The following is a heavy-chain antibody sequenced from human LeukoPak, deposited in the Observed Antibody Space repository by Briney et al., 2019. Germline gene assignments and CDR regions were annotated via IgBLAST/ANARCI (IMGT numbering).Heavy chain of an antibody. Sequence: PGGSLRLSCAASGLTLSGYWMHWVRQAPGKGLVWVSRINGDAGSTSYADSAKGRFTISRDNAKSTLYLQMNSLRVEDTAVYYCARARGNTYGYFEYWGQGTLVTVSS. V-gene: IGHV3-74*01. CDR1: GLTLSGYW. CDR3: ARARGNTYGYFEY. D-gene: IGHD5-18*01. CDR2: INGDAGST. J-gene: IGHJ4*02.